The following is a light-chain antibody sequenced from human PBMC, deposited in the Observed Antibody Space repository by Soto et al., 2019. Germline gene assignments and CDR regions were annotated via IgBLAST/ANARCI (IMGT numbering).Light chain of an antibody. J-gene: IGKJ5*01. Sequence: IQLTQPPSSLSASVGDRVTITCRASQGISSYLAWYQQKPGKAPKLLIYAASTLQSGVPSRFSGSGSGTDFTLTISSLQPEDFATYYCQQLNSYPRITFGQGTRLEI. CDR2: AAS. CDR1: QGISSY. CDR3: QQLNSYPRIT. V-gene: IGKV1-9*01.